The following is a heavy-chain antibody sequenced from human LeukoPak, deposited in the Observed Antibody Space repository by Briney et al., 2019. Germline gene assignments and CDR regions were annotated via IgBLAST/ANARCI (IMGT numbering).Heavy chain of an antibody. D-gene: IGHD4-23*01. Sequence: SETLSLTCAVYGGSFSGYYWSWIRQPPGKGLEWIGEINHSGSTNYNPSLKSRVTISVDTSKNQFSLKLSSVTAADTAVYYCARGYYGGNRGLNYWGQGTLVTVSS. V-gene: IGHV4-34*01. CDR1: GGSFSGYY. J-gene: IGHJ4*02. CDR3: ARGYYGGNRGLNY. CDR2: INHSGST.